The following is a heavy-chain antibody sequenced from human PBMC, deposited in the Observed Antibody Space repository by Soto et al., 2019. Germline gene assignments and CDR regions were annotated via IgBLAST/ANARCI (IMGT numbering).Heavy chain of an antibody. J-gene: IGHJ5*02. CDR2: IYYSGST. CDR3: ARHGVGMGFIAVAGTNWFDP. D-gene: IGHD6-19*01. Sequence: PSETLSLTCTVSGGSISSSSYYWGLIRQPPGKGLEWIGSIYYSGSTYYNPSLKSRVTIPVDTSKNQFSLKLSSVTAADTAVYYCARHGVGMGFIAVAGTNWFDPWGQGTLVTVSS. CDR1: GGSISSSSYY. V-gene: IGHV4-39*01.